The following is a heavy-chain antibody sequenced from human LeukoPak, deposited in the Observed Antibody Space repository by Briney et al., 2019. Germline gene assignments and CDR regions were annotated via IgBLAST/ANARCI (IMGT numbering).Heavy chain of an antibody. Sequence: ASVKVSCKASGYTFTSYAMNWVRQGPGQGLEWMGWINTNTGNPTYAQGFTGRFVFSLDTSVSTAYLQISSLKAEDTAVYYCARGWSGSFYYYYGMDVWGQGTTVTVSS. CDR2: INTNTGNP. CDR1: GYTFTSYA. J-gene: IGHJ6*02. CDR3: ARGWSGSFYYYYGMDV. V-gene: IGHV7-4-1*02. D-gene: IGHD3-3*01.